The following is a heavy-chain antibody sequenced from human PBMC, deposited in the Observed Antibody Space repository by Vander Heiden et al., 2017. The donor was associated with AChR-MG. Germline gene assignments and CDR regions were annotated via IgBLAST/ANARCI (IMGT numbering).Heavy chain of an antibody. J-gene: IGHJ4*02. CDR3: ATRVSDYYDSSGVFDY. CDR2: MNPNSGNT. Sequence: QVQLVQSGAEVKKPGAPVKVSCKASGYTFTSYDINWVRQATGQGLEWMGGMNPNSGNTGYAQKFQGRVTMTRNTSISTAYMELSSLRSEDTAVYYCATRVSDYYDSSGVFDYWGQGTLVTVSS. CDR1: GYTFTSYD. V-gene: IGHV1-8*01. D-gene: IGHD3-22*01.